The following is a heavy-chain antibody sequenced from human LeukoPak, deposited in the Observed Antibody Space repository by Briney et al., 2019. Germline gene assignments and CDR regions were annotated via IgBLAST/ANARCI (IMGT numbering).Heavy chain of an antibody. CDR3: ARDGGYCSSTSCYESDY. Sequence: PGRSLRLSCAASGFTFSSYAMHWVRQAPGKGLEWVAVISYDGGNKYYADSVKGRFTISRDNSKNTLYLQMNSLRAEDTAVYYCARDGGYCSSTSCYESDYWGQGTLVTVSS. D-gene: IGHD2-2*01. CDR1: GFTFSSYA. CDR2: ISYDGGNK. J-gene: IGHJ4*02. V-gene: IGHV3-30*04.